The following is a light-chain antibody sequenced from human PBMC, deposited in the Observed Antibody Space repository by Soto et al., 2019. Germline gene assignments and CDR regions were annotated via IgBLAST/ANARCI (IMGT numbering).Light chain of an antibody. J-gene: IGKJ2*02. CDR1: QSVSSN. V-gene: IGKV3-15*01. CDR3: QQYDNWPPCT. Sequence: IVMTQSPATLSVSPGERATLSCRASQSVSSNLAWYQQKPGQAPRLLLYGASTRATGIPDRFSGSGSGTEFTLTISSLHSEDFAVYYCQQYDNWPPCTFGQGTKVDIK. CDR2: GAS.